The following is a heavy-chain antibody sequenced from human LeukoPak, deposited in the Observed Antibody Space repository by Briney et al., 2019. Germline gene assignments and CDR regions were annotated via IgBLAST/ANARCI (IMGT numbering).Heavy chain of an antibody. J-gene: IGHJ4*02. CDR1: GFTFSSYG. V-gene: IGHV3-30*02. D-gene: IGHD2-8*01. Sequence: GGSLRLSCAASGFTFSSYGMHWVRQAPGKGLEWVAFIRYDGSNKYYADSVKGRFTISRDNSKNTLYLQMNSLGAEDTAVYYCAKGDIVLMVYAIRWFDYWGQGTLVTVSS. CDR3: AKGDIVLMVYAIRWFDY. CDR2: IRYDGSNK.